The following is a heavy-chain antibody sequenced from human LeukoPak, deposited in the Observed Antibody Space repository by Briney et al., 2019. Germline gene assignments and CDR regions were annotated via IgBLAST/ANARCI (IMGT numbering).Heavy chain of an antibody. Sequence: GGSLRLSCAASGFTFSTYAMSWVRQAPGNGLEWVSAISGSGGGTYYADSVKGRFTISRDNSKNTLYLQMNSLRAEDAAVYYCARGTPYYYDSSGYYFDYWGQGTLVTVSS. J-gene: IGHJ4*02. CDR3: ARGTPYYYDSSGYYFDY. V-gene: IGHV3-23*01. CDR2: ISGSGGGT. D-gene: IGHD3-22*01. CDR1: GFTFSTYA.